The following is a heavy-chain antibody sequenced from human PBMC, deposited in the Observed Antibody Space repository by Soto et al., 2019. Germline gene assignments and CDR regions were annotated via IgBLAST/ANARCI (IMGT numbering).Heavy chain of an antibody. Sequence: EVQLVESGGGLVKPGGSLRLSCAASGFTFSSYSMNWVRQAPGKGLEWVSSISSSSSYIYYADSVKGRFTISRDNAKNSLYLQLNSLRAEDTAVYYCARADTLDIVVVVAATMAFDYWGQGTLVTVSS. J-gene: IGHJ4*02. CDR3: ARADTLDIVVVVAATMAFDY. CDR2: ISSSSSYI. V-gene: IGHV3-21*01. CDR1: GFTFSSYS. D-gene: IGHD2-15*01.